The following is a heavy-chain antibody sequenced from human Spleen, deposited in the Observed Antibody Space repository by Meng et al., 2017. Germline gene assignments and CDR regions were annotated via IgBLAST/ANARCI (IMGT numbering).Heavy chain of an antibody. CDR2: ANQDGTTK. Sequence: GESLKISCAGSGFIFSNSWISWVRQAPGKGLEWVANANQDGTTKHYVDSVKGRFTISRDNAKSSLYLQMNSLRAEDTALYYCAGGPFGYTYLPWYFDLWGRGTLVTVSS. CDR1: GFIFSNSW. J-gene: IGHJ2*01. CDR3: AGGPFGYTYLPWYFDL. V-gene: IGHV3-7*01. D-gene: IGHD2-2*02.